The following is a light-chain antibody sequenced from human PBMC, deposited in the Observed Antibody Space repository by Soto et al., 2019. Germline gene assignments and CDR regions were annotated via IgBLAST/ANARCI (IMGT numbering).Light chain of an antibody. CDR2: GAS. CDR3: QHYDDWPA. V-gene: IGKV3-15*01. CDR1: QSVRGN. Sequence: EIVMTQSPATLSVSPGERATLSCRASQSVRGNLAWYQQKPGQSPRLLIFGASTRATGVPDRFSGSGSGAEFTLTISSLQSEDFAVYYCQHYDDWPAFGQGTKVDIK. J-gene: IGKJ1*01.